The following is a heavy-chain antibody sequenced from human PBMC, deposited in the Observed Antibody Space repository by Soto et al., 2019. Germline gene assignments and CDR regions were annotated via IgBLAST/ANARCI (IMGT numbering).Heavy chain of an antibody. CDR2: IDWDDDK. CDR3: ARIGWYGDYYYGMDV. Sequence: GSGPTLVNPTQTLTLTCTFSGFSLSTSGMCVSWIRQPPGKALEWLALIDWDDDKYCSTSLKTRLTISKDISKNQVVLTMTNMDPVDTATYYCARIGWYGDYYYGMDVWGQGTTVTVSS. V-gene: IGHV2-70*01. J-gene: IGHJ6*02. D-gene: IGHD2-15*01. CDR1: GFSLSTSGMC.